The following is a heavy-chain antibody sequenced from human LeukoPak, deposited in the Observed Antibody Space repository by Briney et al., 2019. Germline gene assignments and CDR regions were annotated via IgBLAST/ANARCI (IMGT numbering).Heavy chain of an antibody. D-gene: IGHD2-15*01. CDR1: GFTVSSNY. CDR3: ARGVPGAFGGGAFDI. CDR2: IYSGGRT. Sequence: GGSLSLSCVVSGFTVSSNYMTWVRQAPGKGLEWVSLIYSGGRTYYADPMKGRFTISRDNSKNTVYLQVNSMRVEDTAVYYCARGVPGAFGGGAFDIWGQGTMVTVSS. V-gene: IGHV3-66*01. J-gene: IGHJ3*02.